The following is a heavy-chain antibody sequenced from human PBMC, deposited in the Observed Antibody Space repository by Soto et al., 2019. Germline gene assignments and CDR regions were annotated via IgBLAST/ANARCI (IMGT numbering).Heavy chain of an antibody. D-gene: IGHD6-19*01. CDR1: GFTFSSYG. Sequence: QVQLVESGGGVVQPGRSLRLSCAASGFTFSSYGMHWVRQAPGKGLEWVAVIWYDGSNKYYADSVKGRFTISRDNSKNTLYLHMNSLRAEDTAVYYCARVYSSGWYAFDYFDYWGQGTLVTVSS. CDR2: IWYDGSNK. J-gene: IGHJ4*02. V-gene: IGHV3-33*01. CDR3: ARVYSSGWYAFDYFDY.